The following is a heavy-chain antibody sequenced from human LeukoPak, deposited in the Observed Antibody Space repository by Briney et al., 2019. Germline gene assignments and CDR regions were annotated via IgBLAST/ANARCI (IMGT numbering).Heavy chain of an antibody. D-gene: IGHD6-13*01. J-gene: IGHJ4*02. CDR2: INPNSGGT. CDR1: GYTFTAYY. CDR3: ARGGYSSSWTNFDY. V-gene: IGHV1-2*02. Sequence: AASVKVSCKASGYTFTAYYMHWVRQAPGQGPEWMGWINPNSGGTNYAQKFQGRVTMTSDTSISTAYMELSRLRSDDTAVYYCARGGYSSSWTNFDYWGQGTLVTVSS.